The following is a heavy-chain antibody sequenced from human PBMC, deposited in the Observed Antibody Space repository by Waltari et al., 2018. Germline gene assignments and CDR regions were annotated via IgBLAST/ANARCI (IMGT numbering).Heavy chain of an antibody. Sequence: QVQLVQSGAEVKKPGSSVKVSCKASGGTFSSYAISWVPQAPGQGLEWMGRIIPIFGTANYAQKFQGRVTITADKSTSTAYMELSSLRSEDTAVYYCASSGLRLGELSPPNYWGQGTLVTVSS. J-gene: IGHJ4*02. CDR1: GGTFSSYA. D-gene: IGHD3-16*02. CDR3: ASSGLRLGELSPPNY. V-gene: IGHV1-69*13. CDR2: IIPIFGTA.